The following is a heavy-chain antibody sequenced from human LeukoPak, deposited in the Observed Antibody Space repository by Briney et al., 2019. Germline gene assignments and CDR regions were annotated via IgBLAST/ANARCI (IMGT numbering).Heavy chain of an antibody. Sequence: KPSETLSLTCAVYGGSFGGYYWTWIRQPPGKGLEWIGEINHSGSTSYNPSLKSRVTMSVDTSKNQFSLRLSSVTAADTAVYYCARHGYCSSTSCYPGDDYWDQGTLVTVSS. D-gene: IGHD2-2*03. CDR3: ARHGYCSSTSCYPGDDY. J-gene: IGHJ4*02. V-gene: IGHV4-34*01. CDR2: INHSGST. CDR1: GGSFGGYY.